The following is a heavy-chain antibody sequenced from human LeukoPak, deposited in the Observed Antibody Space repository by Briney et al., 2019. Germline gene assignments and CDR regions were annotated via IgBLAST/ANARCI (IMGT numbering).Heavy chain of an antibody. CDR2: ISGTGGST. CDR3: AKGSRDYYYYYMDV. D-gene: IGHD3-10*01. CDR1: GFTFSSYA. V-gene: IGHV3-23*01. Sequence: PGGSLRLSCAASGFTFSSYAMSWVRQAPGKGLEWVSAISGTGGSTYYADSVKGRLTISRDNSKNTLYLQMNSLRAEDTAVYYCAKGSRDYYYYYMDVWGKGTTVTVSS. J-gene: IGHJ6*03.